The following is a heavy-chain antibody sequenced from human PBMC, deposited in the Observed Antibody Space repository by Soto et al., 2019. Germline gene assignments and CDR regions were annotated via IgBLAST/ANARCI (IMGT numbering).Heavy chain of an antibody. V-gene: IGHV3-30-3*01. CDR3: AGAGGGNSNPTFWYFDL. CDR2: ISYDGSNK. D-gene: IGHD2-21*02. J-gene: IGHJ2*01. Sequence: GGSLRLSCAASGFTFSSYAMHWVRQAPGKGLEWVAVISYDGSNKYYADSVKGRFTISRDNSKNTLYLQMNSLRAEDTAVYYCAGAGGGNSNPTFWYFDLWGRGTLVTVPQ. CDR1: GFTFSSYA.